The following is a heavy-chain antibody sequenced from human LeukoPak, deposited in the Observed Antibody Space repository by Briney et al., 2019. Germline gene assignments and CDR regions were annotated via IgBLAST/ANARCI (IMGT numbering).Heavy chain of an antibody. CDR3: ARRRADHNWFDP. Sequence: SETLSLTCAVSGGSISSSNWWSWVRQPPGKGLEWIGEIYHSGSTNYNPSLKSRVTISVDKSKNQFSLKLSSVTAADAAVYYCARRRADHNWFDPWGQGTLVTVSS. CDR2: IYHSGST. V-gene: IGHV4-4*02. J-gene: IGHJ5*02. CDR1: GGSISSSNW.